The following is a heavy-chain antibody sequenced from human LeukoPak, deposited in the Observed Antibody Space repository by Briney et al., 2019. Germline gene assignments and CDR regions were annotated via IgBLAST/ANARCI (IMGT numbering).Heavy chain of an antibody. CDR3: ARLIVPAARAGYFQH. D-gene: IGHD2-2*01. J-gene: IGHJ1*01. CDR2: IYPGDSDT. V-gene: IGHV5-51*01. Sequence: GESLKISCKGSGYSFTSYWIGWVRQMPGKGLEWMGIIYPGDSDTRYSPSFQGQVTISADKSISTAYLQWSSLKASDTAMYYCARLIVPAARAGYFQHWGQGTLVTVSS. CDR1: GYSFTSYW.